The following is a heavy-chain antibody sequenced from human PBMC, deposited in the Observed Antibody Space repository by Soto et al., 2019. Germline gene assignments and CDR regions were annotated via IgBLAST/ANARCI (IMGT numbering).Heavy chain of an antibody. CDR3: AKDGTGDCSGGCVDY. CDR2: ISYDGSNK. V-gene: IGHV3-30*18. D-gene: IGHD2-15*01. Sequence: QVQLVESGGGVVQPGRSLRLSCAASGFTFSSYGMHWVRQAPGKGLEWVAVISYDGSNKYYADSVKGRFTISRDNSKNTLYLQMNSLRAEDTAVYYCAKDGTGDCSGGCVDYWGQGTLVTVSS. CDR1: GFTFSSYG. J-gene: IGHJ4*02.